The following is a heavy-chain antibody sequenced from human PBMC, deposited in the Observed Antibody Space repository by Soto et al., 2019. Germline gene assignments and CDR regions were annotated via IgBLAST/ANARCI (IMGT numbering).Heavy chain of an antibody. D-gene: IGHD5-18*01. Sequence: GGSLRLSCAASGFTFSSFALSWVRQAPGKGLEWVSAISGSGDGIDYADSVKGQFTISRDNSKSTLYLQMNSLRAGDTAVYYCAGPGYSSQDYWGQGTLVTVSS. V-gene: IGHV3-23*01. CDR1: GFTFSSFA. J-gene: IGHJ4*02. CDR2: ISGSGDGI. CDR3: AGPGYSSQDY.